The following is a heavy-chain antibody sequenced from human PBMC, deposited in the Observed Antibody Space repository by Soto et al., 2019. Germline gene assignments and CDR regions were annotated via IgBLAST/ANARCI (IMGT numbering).Heavy chain of an antibody. CDR3: VRGLSSAAPY. CDR2: VNAGDGDT. CDR1: GYSFRIYA. V-gene: IGHV1-3*01. D-gene: IGHD6-13*01. J-gene: IGHJ4*01. Sequence: PVKVSCKASGYSFRIYAMHWVRQAPGQRLEWLGWVNAGDGDTEFSQKLQGRVTMARDTSANTAYMELSSLTVEDTAVYYCVRGLSSAAPYWGQGTLVTVS.